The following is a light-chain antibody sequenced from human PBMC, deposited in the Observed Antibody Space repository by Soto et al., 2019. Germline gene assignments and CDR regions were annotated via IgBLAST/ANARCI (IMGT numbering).Light chain of an antibody. J-gene: IGKJ2*01. CDR1: QSVTNN. CDR2: DAS. V-gene: IGKV3-15*01. Sequence: EIVMTQSPATLSVSPGGRATLSCRASQSVTNNLAWYQQKPGQAPRLLIYDASTRATGVPARFGGSGSGTVFTLTISSLQSEDSATYYCQQYNDWPGGPFGRGTKLDIK. CDR3: QQYNDWPGGP.